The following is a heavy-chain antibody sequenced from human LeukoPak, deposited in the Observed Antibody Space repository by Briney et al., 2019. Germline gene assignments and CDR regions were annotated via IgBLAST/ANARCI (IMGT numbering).Heavy chain of an antibody. V-gene: IGHV3-74*01. D-gene: IGHD1-26*01. CDR1: GFSFSTYW. CDR2: ISGAGTST. Sequence: GGSLRLSCAASGFSFSTYWMHWIRQAPGKGLVWVSRISGAGTSTSYADSVTGRFTISRDNAKNTLYLQMNSLRAEDTAVYYCARGFEEEWEPNYYYYYMDVWGKGTTVTVSS. J-gene: IGHJ6*03. CDR3: ARGFEEEWEPNYYYYYMDV.